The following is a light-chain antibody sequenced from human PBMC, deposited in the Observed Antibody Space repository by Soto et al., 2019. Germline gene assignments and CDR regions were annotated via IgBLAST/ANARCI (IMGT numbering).Light chain of an antibody. V-gene: IGKV1D-12*01. CDR1: EDISYW. CDR3: QQANSFPYT. J-gene: IGKJ2*01. Sequence: DIQMTQTPSPVSASVGDRATITCRASEDISYWVAWYHQKPGKAPKLLLHAASRLHSGLPSRFSGSWSVTDFTVTIPGLQPEDFAHYYCQQANSFPYTFGQGTKVDMK. CDR2: AAS.